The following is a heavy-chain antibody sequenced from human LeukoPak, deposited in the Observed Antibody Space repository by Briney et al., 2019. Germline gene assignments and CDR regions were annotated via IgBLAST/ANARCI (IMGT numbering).Heavy chain of an antibody. D-gene: IGHD6-13*01. J-gene: IGHJ3*02. CDR3: ARAEQLDAFDI. CDR1: GFTFSSYA. V-gene: IGHV3-30-3*01. CDR2: ISYDGSNI. Sequence: PGGSLRLSCAASGFTFSSYAMHWVRQAPGKGLEWVAVISYDGSNIYYADSVKGRFTISRDNSKNTLYLQMNSLRAEDTAVYYCARAEQLDAFDIWGQGTMVTVSS.